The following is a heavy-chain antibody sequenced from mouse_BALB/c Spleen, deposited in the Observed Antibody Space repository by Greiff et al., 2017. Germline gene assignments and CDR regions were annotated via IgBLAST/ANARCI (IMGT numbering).Heavy chain of an antibody. V-gene: IGHV1-80*01. CDR3: ARAGYYAMDY. CDR1: GYAFSSYW. CDR2: IYPGDGDT. J-gene: IGHJ4*01. Sequence: QVQLQQSGAELVRPGSSVKISCKASGYAFSSYWMNWVKQRPGQGLEWIGQIYPGDGDTNYNGKFKGKATLTADKSSSTAYMQLSSLTSEDSAVYFGARAGYYAMDYWGQGTSVTVSS.